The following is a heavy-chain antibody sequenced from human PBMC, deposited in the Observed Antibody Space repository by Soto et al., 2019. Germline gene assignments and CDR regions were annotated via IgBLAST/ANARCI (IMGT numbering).Heavy chain of an antibody. Sequence: PGGSLRLSCAASGFTFSSHWMSWVRQAPGKGLEWVANIKQDGSEKYYVDSVKGRFTISRDNAKNSLYLQMNSLRAEDTAVYYCARIISSSWYGEPDSPNWFDPWGQGTLVTVSS. CDR1: GFTFSSHW. V-gene: IGHV3-7*01. CDR2: IKQDGSEK. J-gene: IGHJ5*02. D-gene: IGHD6-13*01. CDR3: ARIISSSWYGEPDSPNWFDP.